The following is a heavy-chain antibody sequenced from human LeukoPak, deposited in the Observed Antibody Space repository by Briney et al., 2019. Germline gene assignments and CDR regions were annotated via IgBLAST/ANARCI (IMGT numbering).Heavy chain of an antibody. CDR3: ARMGGYSGYATH. CDR2: IHYSGTT. J-gene: IGHJ4*02. V-gene: IGHV4-59*08. D-gene: IGHD5-12*01. Sequence: SETLSLTCTVSGGSISTYYWSWIRQPPGKGLEWIGYIHYSGTTNYNPSLKNRVTISLDTSKNQFSLNLGSVTAADTAVYFCARMGGYSGYATHWGQGTLVTASS. CDR1: GGSISTYY.